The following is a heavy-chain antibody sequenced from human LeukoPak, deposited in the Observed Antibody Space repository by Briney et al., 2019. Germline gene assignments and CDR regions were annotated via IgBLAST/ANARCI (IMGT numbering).Heavy chain of an antibody. CDR3: ARHEYSGSYYGLSWFDP. J-gene: IGHJ5*02. V-gene: IGHV4-39*01. D-gene: IGHD1-26*01. CDR1: GGSISSNGYY. CDR2: IYYSGST. Sequence: PSETLSLTCTVSGGSISSNGYYWGWIRQPPGKGLEWIASIYYSGSTYYNPSLKSRVTISVDTSKNQLSLKLSSLTAADTAVYNCARHEYSGSYYGLSWFDPWGQGTLVTVSS.